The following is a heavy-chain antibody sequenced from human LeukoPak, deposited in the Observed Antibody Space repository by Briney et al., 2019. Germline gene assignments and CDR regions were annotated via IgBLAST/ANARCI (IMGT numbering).Heavy chain of an antibody. J-gene: IGHJ4*02. D-gene: IGHD2-15*01. CDR2: ISSSSSYI. V-gene: IGHV3-21*01. Sequence: PGGSLRLSCAASGFTFSSYSMNWVRQAPGKGLEWVSSISSSSSYIYYADSVKGRFTISRDNAKNSLYLQMNSLRAEDTAVYYCARERGDIVVVVAATEYYFDYWGQGTLVTVSS. CDR1: GFTFSSYS. CDR3: ARERGDIVVVVAATEYYFDY.